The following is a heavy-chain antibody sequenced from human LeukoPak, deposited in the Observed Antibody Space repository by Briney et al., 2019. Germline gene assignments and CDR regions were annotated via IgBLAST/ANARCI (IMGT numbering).Heavy chain of an antibody. Sequence: SETLSLTCTVSGGSISSGDYYWSWIRQPPGRGLEWIGYIYYSGSTYYNPSLKSRVTISVDTSKNQFSLKLSSVTAADTAVYYCASSIFGVVNFDYWGQGTLVTVSS. J-gene: IGHJ4*02. V-gene: IGHV4-30-4*08. CDR2: IYYSGST. CDR3: ASSIFGVVNFDY. D-gene: IGHD3-3*01. CDR1: GGSISSGDYY.